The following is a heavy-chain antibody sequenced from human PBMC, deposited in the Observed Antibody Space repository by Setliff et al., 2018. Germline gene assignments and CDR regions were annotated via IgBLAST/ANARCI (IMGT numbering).Heavy chain of an antibody. D-gene: IGHD1-26*01. V-gene: IGHV1-18*01. CDR2: ISVYNGKT. J-gene: IGHJ3*01. Sequence: ASVKVSCKASGYTFTSYGFSWVRQAPGQGLEWMGWISVYNGKTKYAQKFQGRVTMTRDTSTSTVYMELSSLRSEDTAVYYCGVGTTPFHGFDFWGQGTMVTVSS. CDR3: GVGTTPFHGFDF. CDR1: GYTFTSYG.